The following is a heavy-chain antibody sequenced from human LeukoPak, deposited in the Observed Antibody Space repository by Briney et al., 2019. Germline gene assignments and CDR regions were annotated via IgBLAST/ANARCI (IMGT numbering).Heavy chain of an antibody. CDR1: GFTFSSYW. CDR3: ARDLVVVPAAIIGPLDY. J-gene: IGHJ4*02. D-gene: IGHD2-2*01. V-gene: IGHV3-7*01. CDR2: IKQDGSEK. Sequence: QSGGSLRLSCAASGFTFSSYWMSWVRQAPGKGLEWVANIKQDGSEKYYVDSVKGRFTISRDNAKNSLYLQMNSLRAEDTAVYYCARDLVVVPAAIIGPLDYWGQGTLVTVSS.